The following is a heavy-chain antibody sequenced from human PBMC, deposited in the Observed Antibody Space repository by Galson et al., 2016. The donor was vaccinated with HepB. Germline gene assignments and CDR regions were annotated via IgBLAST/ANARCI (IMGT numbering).Heavy chain of an antibody. V-gene: IGHV4-39*01. Sequence: SETLSLTCSVSGDSISTSSHFWGWIRQPPGKSLEWIGSIHFGGNSYYNPSLKSRVTISVDLSKNQFSLKVPSGTAVAPAVYFCARPTAYYGRDVRGQGTSVAISS. CDR2: IHFGGNS. D-gene: IGHD4-17*01. CDR3: ARPTAYYGRDV. CDR1: GDSISTSSHF. J-gene: IGHJ6*02.